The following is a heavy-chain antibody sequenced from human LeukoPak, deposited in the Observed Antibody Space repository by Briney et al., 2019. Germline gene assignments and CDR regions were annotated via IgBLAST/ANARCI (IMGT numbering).Heavy chain of an antibody. V-gene: IGHV3-23*01. D-gene: IGHD1-1*01. J-gene: IGHJ4*02. CDR3: ANHNGYFFDY. CDR2: ITGSGGST. Sequence: PGRSLRLSCAASGFTFSSYSMNWVRQAPGKGLEWVSGITGSGGSTYYADYVKGRFTISRDNSKNTLYLQMNSLRVEDTAVYYCANHNGYFFDYWGQGTLVTVSS. CDR1: GFTFSSYS.